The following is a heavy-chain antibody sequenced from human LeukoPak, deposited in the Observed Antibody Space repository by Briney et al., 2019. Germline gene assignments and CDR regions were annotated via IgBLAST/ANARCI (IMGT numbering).Heavy chain of an antibody. CDR3: ARDGSVGGSSYLYYFDY. J-gene: IGHJ4*02. Sequence: PGRSLRLSCAASGFTFSSYAMHGVRQAPGKGLEWVAVISYDGSNKYYADSVKGRFTISRDNSKNTLYLQMNSLRAEDTAVYYCARDGSVGGSSYLYYFDYWGQGNLVTVSS. D-gene: IGHD3-22*01. CDR1: GFTFSSYA. CDR2: ISYDGSNK. V-gene: IGHV3-30-3*01.